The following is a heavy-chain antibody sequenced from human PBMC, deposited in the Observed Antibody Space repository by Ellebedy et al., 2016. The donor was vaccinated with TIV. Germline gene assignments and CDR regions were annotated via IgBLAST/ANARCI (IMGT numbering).Heavy chain of an antibody. D-gene: IGHD4-17*01. CDR2: INLSDGST. V-gene: IGHV1-46*01. Sequence: AASVKVSCKASGYTFTSYYMHWVRQAPGQGLEWMGRINLSDGSTSYAQKFQGRVTITADKSTSTAYMELSSLRSDDTAVYYCARVALGDYGDPQVSQRLYAFDIWGQGTMVTVSS. CDR3: ARVALGDYGDPQVSQRLYAFDI. J-gene: IGHJ3*02. CDR1: GYTFTSYY.